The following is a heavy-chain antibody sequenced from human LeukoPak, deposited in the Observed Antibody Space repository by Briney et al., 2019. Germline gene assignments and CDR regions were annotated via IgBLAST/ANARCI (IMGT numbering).Heavy chain of an antibody. CDR2: IIPIFGTA. Sequence: ASVKVSCKASGGTFSSYAISWVRQAPGQGLEWMGGIIPIFGTANYAQKFQGRVTITTDESTSTAYMELSSLRSEDTAVYYCASKGGYSSSWYGDYFDYWGQGTLVTVSS. CDR1: GGTFSSYA. CDR3: ASKGGYSSSWYGDYFDY. J-gene: IGHJ4*02. V-gene: IGHV1-69*05. D-gene: IGHD6-13*01.